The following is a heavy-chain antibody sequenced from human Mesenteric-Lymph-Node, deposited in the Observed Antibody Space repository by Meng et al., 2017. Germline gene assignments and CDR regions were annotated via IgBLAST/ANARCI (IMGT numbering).Heavy chain of an antibody. D-gene: IGHD2-2*01. J-gene: IGHJ3*02. CDR3: AREDIVVVPAATDAFDI. CDR1: GGSVSSGSYY. V-gene: IGHV4-61*02. Sequence: SCTVSGGSVSSGSYYWTWIRQPAGKGLEWSGRIYTSGSTNYNPSLKSRVTISVDTSKNQFSLKLSSVTAADTAVYYCAREDIVVVPAATDAFDIWGQGTMVTVSS. CDR2: IYTSGST.